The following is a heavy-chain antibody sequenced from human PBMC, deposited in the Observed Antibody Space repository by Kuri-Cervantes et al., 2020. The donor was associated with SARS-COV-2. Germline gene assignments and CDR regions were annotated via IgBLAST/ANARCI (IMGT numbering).Heavy chain of an antibody. V-gene: IGHV3-73*01. J-gene: IGHJ4*02. Sequence: GESLKISCAASGFTFSGSAMHWVRQASGKGLEWVGRIRSKANSYATAYAASVKGRFTISRDDSKNTAYLQMNSLKTEDTAVYYCARGRLGVHDSWGQGTLVTVSS. CDR1: GFTFSGSA. CDR2: IRSKANSYAT. D-gene: IGHD2-8*01. CDR3: ARGRLGVHDS.